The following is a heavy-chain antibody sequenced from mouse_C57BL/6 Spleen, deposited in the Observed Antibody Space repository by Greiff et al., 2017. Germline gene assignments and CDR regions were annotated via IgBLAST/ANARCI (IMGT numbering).Heavy chain of an antibody. CDR1: GYAFSSSW. J-gene: IGHJ1*03. CDR2: IYPGDGDT. CDR3: ARYYGSSYVYFDV. Sequence: VQGVESGPELVKPGASVKISCKASGYAFSSSWMNWVKQRPGKGLEWIGRIYPGDGDTNYNGKFKGKATLTADKSSSTAYMQLSSLTSEDSAVYFCARYYGSSYVYFDVWGTGTRVTVSS. V-gene: IGHV1-82*01. D-gene: IGHD1-1*01.